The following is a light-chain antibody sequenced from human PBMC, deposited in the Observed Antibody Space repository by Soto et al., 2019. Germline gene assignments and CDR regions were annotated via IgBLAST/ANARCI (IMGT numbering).Light chain of an antibody. J-gene: IGKJ5*01. CDR3: QQANSFPIT. CDR2: AAS. V-gene: IGKV1-12*01. CDR1: QGISSW. Sequence: DIQMTQSPSSVSASVGDRFTITCRASQGISSWLACYQKKPGKAPNLLIYAASSLQSGVPSRFSGSESGTAFTLTISSLQPEDCAIYFCQQANSFPITFGQGTRLEIK.